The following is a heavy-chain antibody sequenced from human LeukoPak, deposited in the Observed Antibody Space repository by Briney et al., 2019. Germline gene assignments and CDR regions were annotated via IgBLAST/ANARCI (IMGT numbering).Heavy chain of an antibody. Sequence: GESLKISCKGSGYSFTSYWIGWVRQMPGKGLEWMGIIYPGDSGTRYSPSFQGQVTISADKSISTAYLQWSSLKASDTAMYYCARTPRWLQLVGIFDYWGQGTLVTVSS. CDR1: GYSFTSYW. D-gene: IGHD5-24*01. V-gene: IGHV5-51*01. CDR2: IYPGDSGT. J-gene: IGHJ4*02. CDR3: ARTPRWLQLVGIFDY.